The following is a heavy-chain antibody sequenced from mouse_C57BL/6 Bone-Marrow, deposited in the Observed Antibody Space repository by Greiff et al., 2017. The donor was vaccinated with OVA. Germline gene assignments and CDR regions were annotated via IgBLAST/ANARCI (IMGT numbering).Heavy chain of an antibody. CDR1: GYTFTSYW. J-gene: IGHJ4*01. V-gene: IGHV1-55*01. D-gene: IGHD2-3*01. CDR2: IYPGSGST. CDR3: ARRGRGIYDGSAMDY. Sequence: QVQLQQPGAELVKPGASVKMSCKASGYTFTSYWITWVKQRPGQGLEWIGDIYPGSGSTNYNEKFKSKATLTVDTSSSTAYMQLSSLTSEDSAVYYCARRGRGIYDGSAMDYWGQGTSVTVSS.